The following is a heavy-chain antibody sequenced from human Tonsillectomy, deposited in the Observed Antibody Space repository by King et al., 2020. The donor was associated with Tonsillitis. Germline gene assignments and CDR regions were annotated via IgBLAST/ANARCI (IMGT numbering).Heavy chain of an antibody. D-gene: IGHD2-21*02. J-gene: IGHJ3*01. V-gene: IGHV1-2*02. CDR3: ARGGDSGLPPAAFDL. Sequence: VQLVESGAEVKKPGASVKVSCRASGCSFTGYYIHWVRQAPGQGLEWMGWINPNSRGANFAPKFQARVTMTRDTSINTAYLDLSGLRSDDTAVFYCARGGDSGLPPAAFDLWGQGTVVTVSS. CDR1: GCSFTGYY. CDR2: INPNSRGA.